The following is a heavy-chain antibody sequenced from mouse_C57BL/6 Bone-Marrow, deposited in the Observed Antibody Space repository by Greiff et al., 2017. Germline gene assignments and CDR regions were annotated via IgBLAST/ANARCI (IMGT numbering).Heavy chain of an antibody. CDR1: GFNIKDDY. Sequence: EVQLMESGAELVRPGASVKLSCTASGFNIKDDYMHWVKQRPEQGLEWIGWIDPENGDTEYASKFQGKATITADTSSNTAYLQLSSLTSEDTAVYYCTRYGSWFAYWGQETLVTVSA. J-gene: IGHJ3*01. D-gene: IGHD1-1*01. CDR3: TRYGSWFAY. V-gene: IGHV14-4*01. CDR2: IDPENGDT.